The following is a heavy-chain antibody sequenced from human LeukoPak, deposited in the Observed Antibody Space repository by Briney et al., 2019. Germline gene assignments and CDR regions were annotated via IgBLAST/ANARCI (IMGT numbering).Heavy chain of an antibody. J-gene: IGHJ3*02. CDR3: ARDPVYYDSSSYNDAFDI. D-gene: IGHD3-22*01. CDR2: INPNSGGT. Sequence: GASVKVSCKASGYTFTSYDINWVRQAPGQGLEWMGRINPNSGGTNYAQKFQGRVTMTRDTSISTAHMELSRLRSDDTAVYYCARDPVYYDSSSYNDAFDIWGQGTMVTVSS. CDR1: GYTFTSYD. V-gene: IGHV1-2*06.